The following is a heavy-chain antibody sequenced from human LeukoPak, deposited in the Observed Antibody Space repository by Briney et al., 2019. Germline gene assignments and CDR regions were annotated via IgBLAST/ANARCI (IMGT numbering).Heavy chain of an antibody. CDR2: ISYDGSNK. V-gene: IGHV3-30*04. CDR3: GRELYFDY. Sequence: PGGSLRLSCAASGFTFSSYAMHWVRQAPGKGLEWVAVISYDGSNKYYADSVKGRFTISRDNAKNTLYLQMNSLRAEDTAVYYCGRELYFDYWGQGTLVTVSS. CDR1: GFTFSSYA. J-gene: IGHJ4*02.